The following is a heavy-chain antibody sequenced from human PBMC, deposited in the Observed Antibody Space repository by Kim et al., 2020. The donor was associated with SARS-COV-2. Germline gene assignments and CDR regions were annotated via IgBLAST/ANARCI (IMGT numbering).Heavy chain of an antibody. CDR2: IYYSGST. Sequence: SETLSLTCTVSGGSISRGGYYWSWIRQHPGKGLEWIGYIYYSGSTYYNPSLKSRVTISVDTSKNQFSLKLSSVTAADTAVYYCASETYYGSGSDAFDIWGQGTMVTVSS. CDR3: ASETYYGSGSDAFDI. J-gene: IGHJ3*02. V-gene: IGHV4-31*03. D-gene: IGHD3-10*01. CDR1: GGSISRGGYY.